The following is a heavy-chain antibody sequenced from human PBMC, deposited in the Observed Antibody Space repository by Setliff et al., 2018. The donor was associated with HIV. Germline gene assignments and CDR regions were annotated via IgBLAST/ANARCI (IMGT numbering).Heavy chain of an antibody. J-gene: IGHJ4*02. CDR3: ARDQRLSY. V-gene: IGHV4-59*11. Sequence: SETLSLTCTVSGGSISSHYWSWIRQPPGKGLEWIGSIYYSGSTNYNPSLKSRVTISVDKSKNQFSLKLSSVTAADTAVYYCARDQRLSYWGQGTLVTVSS. CDR2: IYYSGST. CDR1: GGSISSHY.